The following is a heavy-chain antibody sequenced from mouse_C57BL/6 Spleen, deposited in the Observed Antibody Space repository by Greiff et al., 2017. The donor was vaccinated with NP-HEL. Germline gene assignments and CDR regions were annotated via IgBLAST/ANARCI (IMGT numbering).Heavy chain of an antibody. CDR3: VGPIYGNFYYFDY. CDR1: GYAFSSSW. CDR2: IYPGDGDT. V-gene: IGHV1-82*01. Sequence: QVQLQQSGPELVKPGASVKISCKASGYAFSSSWMNWVKQRPGKGLEWIGRIYPGDGDTNYNGKFKGKATLTADKSSSTAYMQLSSLTSEDSAVYFCVGPIYGNFYYFDYWGQGTTLTVSS. J-gene: IGHJ2*01. D-gene: IGHD2-1*01.